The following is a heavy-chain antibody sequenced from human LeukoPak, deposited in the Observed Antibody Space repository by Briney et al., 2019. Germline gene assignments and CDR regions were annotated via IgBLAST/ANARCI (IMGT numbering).Heavy chain of an antibody. D-gene: IGHD5-24*01. Sequence: GGSLRLSCEASGFILSSYSMNWVRQAPGKGLEWVSSISSSGSYIFYADSVKGRFTISRDTAKNSLYLQMNSVRAEDTAVYYFARPKTIQLDAMDVWGKGTTVTVSP. V-gene: IGHV3-21*01. CDR1: GFILSSYS. CDR2: ISSSGSYI. CDR3: ARPKTIQLDAMDV. J-gene: IGHJ6*04.